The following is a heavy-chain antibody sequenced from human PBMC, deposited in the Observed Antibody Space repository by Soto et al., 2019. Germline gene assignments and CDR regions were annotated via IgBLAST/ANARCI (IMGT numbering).Heavy chain of an antibody. D-gene: IGHD6-13*01. CDR1: GFTFRSYW. CDR3: ARDTAAAGYYYYYMDV. V-gene: IGHV3-74*01. Sequence: SLRLSCAASGFTFRSYWMHWVRQAPGKGLVWVSRINSDGSNTNYADSVKGRFTISRDNAKNTLYLQMNSLRAEDTAVYYCARDTAAAGYYYYYMDVWGKGTTVTVSS. J-gene: IGHJ6*03. CDR2: INSDGSNT.